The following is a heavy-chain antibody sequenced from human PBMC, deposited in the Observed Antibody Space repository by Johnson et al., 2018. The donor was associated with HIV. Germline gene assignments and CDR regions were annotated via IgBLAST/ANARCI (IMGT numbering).Heavy chain of an antibody. CDR1: GFTFSDYY. D-gene: IGHD5-18*01. CDR2: ISSSGSTI. Sequence: QEQLVESGGGVVQPGGSLRLSCAASGFTFSDYYMSWIRQAPRKGLEWISYISSSGSTIYYEDSVKGRFTISRDNAKNSLYLQMNSLRAEDTALYYCEKDLRSYGNDAFDIWGQGTMVTVSS. V-gene: IGHV3-11*01. CDR3: EKDLRSYGNDAFDI. J-gene: IGHJ3*02.